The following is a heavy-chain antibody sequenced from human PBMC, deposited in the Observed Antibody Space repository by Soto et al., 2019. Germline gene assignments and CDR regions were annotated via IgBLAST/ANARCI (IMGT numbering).Heavy chain of an antibody. Sequence: QITLKESGPTLVKPTQTLTLTCTFSGFSLSTRGGGVGWIRQPPGEALEWLALLYWSDTKYYSPSLKSRLTITKDTSKNPVVLTMTDVDPVDTGTYYCAHRIKAGEAVGSPIFDFWGQGALVTVSS. CDR3: AHRIKAGEAVGSPIFDF. CDR1: GFSLSTRGGG. D-gene: IGHD6-13*01. CDR2: LYWSDTK. J-gene: IGHJ4*02. V-gene: IGHV2-5*01.